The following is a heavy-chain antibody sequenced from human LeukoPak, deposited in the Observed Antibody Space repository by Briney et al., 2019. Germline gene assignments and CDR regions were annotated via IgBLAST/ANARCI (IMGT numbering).Heavy chain of an antibody. CDR3: ARVNYDFWSGSGYGMDV. CDR1: GGSISSYY. Sequence: NPSETLSLTCTVSGGSISSYYWSWIRQPPGKGLEWIGYIYYSGSTNYNPSLKSRVTISVDTSKNQFSLKLSSVTAADTAVYYCARVNYDFWSGSGYGMDVWGQGTTVTVSS. CDR2: IYYSGST. V-gene: IGHV4-59*08. J-gene: IGHJ6*02. D-gene: IGHD3-3*01.